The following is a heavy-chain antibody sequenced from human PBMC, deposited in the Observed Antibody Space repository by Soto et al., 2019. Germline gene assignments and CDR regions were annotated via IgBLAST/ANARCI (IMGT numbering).Heavy chain of an antibody. Sequence: QVQLQQWGAGLLKPSETLSLTCAVYGGSFSGYYWSWIRQPPGKGLEGIGEINHSGSTNYNPSLKSRVPISVDTSKNQFSLKLSSVTAADTAVYYCARVIIAARPNWFDPWGQGTLVTVSS. CDR2: INHSGST. CDR3: ARVIIAARPNWFDP. CDR1: GGSFSGYY. D-gene: IGHD6-6*01. V-gene: IGHV4-34*01. J-gene: IGHJ5*02.